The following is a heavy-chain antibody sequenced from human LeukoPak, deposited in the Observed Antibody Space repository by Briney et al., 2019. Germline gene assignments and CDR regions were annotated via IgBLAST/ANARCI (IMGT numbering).Heavy chain of an antibody. CDR2: ISGSGGST. Sequence: GGSLRLSCAASGFTFISYAMSWVRQAPGKGLECVSAISGSGGSTYYADSVKGRFTISRDNSKNTLYLQMNSLRAEDTAVYYCAQESIAAAGPYYDYWGQGTLVTVSS. D-gene: IGHD6-13*01. J-gene: IGHJ4*02. CDR3: AQESIAAAGPYYDY. V-gene: IGHV3-23*01. CDR1: GFTFISYA.